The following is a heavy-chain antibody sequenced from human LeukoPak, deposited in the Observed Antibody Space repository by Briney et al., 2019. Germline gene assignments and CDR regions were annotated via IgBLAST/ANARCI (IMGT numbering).Heavy chain of an antibody. CDR2: IYYTGKI. D-gene: IGHD6-19*01. J-gene: IGHJ4*02. CDR1: GGSINSHY. Sequence: SETLSLTCAVSGGSINSHYRGWIRQPPGKGLQWIGDIYYTGKINYNPSLKSQVTITLDTSKDHFSLNLTSGLAADAAIYYCVRRDTGWNYFDYWGQGILVTVSS. CDR3: VRRDTGWNYFDY. V-gene: IGHV4-59*08.